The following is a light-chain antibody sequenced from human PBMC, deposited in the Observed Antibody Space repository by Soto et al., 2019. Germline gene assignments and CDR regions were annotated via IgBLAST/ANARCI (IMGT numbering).Light chain of an antibody. CDR2: AAY. V-gene: IGKV1D-8*02. J-gene: IGKJ1*01. Sequence: AIQLTQSPSSLSASVGDRFTISCRMSHGISSYLAWYQQKPGKAPDLLIYAAYTLQSGVPSRFSGSGSGTDFTLTISCLQSEDFATYYCQQYYSFPRTFGQGTKVDIK. CDR1: HGISSY. CDR3: QQYYSFPRT.